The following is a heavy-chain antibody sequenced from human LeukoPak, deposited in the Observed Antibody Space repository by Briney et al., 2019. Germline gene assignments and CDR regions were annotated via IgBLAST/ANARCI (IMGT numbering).Heavy chain of an antibody. Sequence: SVKVSCKASGGTFSSYAISWVRQAPGQGLEWMGGIIPIFGTANYAQKFQGRVTITADESTSTAYMELSSLRSEDTAVYYCARGTRYGSGSYWRFDYWGQGTPVTVSS. J-gene: IGHJ4*02. CDR3: ARGTRYGSGSYWRFDY. V-gene: IGHV1-69*13. CDR1: GGTFSSYA. D-gene: IGHD3-10*01. CDR2: IIPIFGTA.